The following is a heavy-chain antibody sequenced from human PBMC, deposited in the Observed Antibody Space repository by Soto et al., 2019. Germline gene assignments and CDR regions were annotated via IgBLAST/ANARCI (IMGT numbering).Heavy chain of an antibody. D-gene: IGHD3-22*01. V-gene: IGHV1-69*01. J-gene: IGHJ4*02. Sequence: QVQLVQSGAEVKKPGSSVKVSCKASGGTFSSYAISWVRQAPGQGLEWLGGIIPIFGTANYAQKFQGGGTITPDDSTSTGYMELGSLRSEETAVYYCARVSCDDRRGYPARCFDYWGQGSLVTV. CDR1: GGTFSSYA. CDR3: ARVSCDDRRGYPARCFDY. CDR2: IIPIFGTA.